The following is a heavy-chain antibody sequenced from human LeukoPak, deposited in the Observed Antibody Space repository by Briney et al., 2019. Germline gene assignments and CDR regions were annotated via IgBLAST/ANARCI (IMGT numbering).Heavy chain of an antibody. CDR2: INPDGTII. Sequence: GGSLRLSCVGSGFTYTDYWMHRFRQAPGKGPVWVSRINPDGTIIDYADSVKGRFGISRDNAKNLLYLQMNGLRADDTAVYYCAKDLSWNTADRWGQGILVTVSS. CDR3: AKDLSWNTADR. J-gene: IGHJ5*02. CDR1: GFTYTDYW. V-gene: IGHV3-74*01. D-gene: IGHD5-18*01.